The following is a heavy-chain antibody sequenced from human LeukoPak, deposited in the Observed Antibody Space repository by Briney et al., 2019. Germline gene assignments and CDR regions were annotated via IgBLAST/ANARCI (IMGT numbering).Heavy chain of an antibody. CDR3: AHSYSAADTNSFDP. J-gene: IGHJ5*02. CDR1: GFSIGTSGVG. D-gene: IGHD6-13*01. V-gene: IGHV2-5*01. Sequence: SGPTLVNPTQTLTLTCTFSGFSIGTSGVGVGWIRQPPGKALEWLALIYWNDDKRYSPSLKSRLTITKDTSKNQVVLTMTNMDPVDTATYYCAHSYSAADTNSFDPWGQGTLVTVSS. CDR2: IYWNDDK.